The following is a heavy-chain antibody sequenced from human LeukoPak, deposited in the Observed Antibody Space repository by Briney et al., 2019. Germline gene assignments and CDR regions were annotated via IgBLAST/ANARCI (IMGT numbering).Heavy chain of an antibody. CDR1: GFTFSSYS. D-gene: IGHD6-19*01. CDR2: ISSSSYI. Sequence: GGSLRLSCAASGFTFSSYSMNWVRQAPGKGLEWVSSISSSSYIYYADSVKGRFTISRDNAKNSLYLQMNSLRAEDTAVYYCARATNPRLPAVDYWGQGTLVTVSS. J-gene: IGHJ4*02. CDR3: ARATNPRLPAVDY. V-gene: IGHV3-21*01.